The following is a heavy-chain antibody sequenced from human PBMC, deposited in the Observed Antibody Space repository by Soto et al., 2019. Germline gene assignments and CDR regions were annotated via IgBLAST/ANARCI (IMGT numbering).Heavy chain of an antibody. CDR1: GYTFTSYA. D-gene: IGHD4-4*01. CDR3: EHRQTTISWGTFDY. CDR2: INAGNGNT. V-gene: IGHV1-3*01. J-gene: IGHJ4*02. Sequence: ASLKVSCKASGYTFTSYAMLWVRQAPGQRLEWMGWINAGNGNTKYSQKFQGRVTITRDTSASTAYMELSSLRSEDTATYYCEHRQTTISWGTFDYWRQGTLVTVSS.